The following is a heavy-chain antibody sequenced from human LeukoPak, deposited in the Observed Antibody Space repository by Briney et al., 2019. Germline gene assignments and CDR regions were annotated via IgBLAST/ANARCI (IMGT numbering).Heavy chain of an antibody. CDR1: GGSFSGYY. CDR2: IYYSGST. CDR3: ARSLLPTYYDILTGQSGPYYFDY. V-gene: IGHV4-34*01. J-gene: IGHJ4*02. Sequence: SETLSLTCAVYGGSFSGYYWSWIRQPPGKGLEWIGSIYYSGSTYYNPSLKSRVTISVDTSKNQFSLKLSSVTAADTAVYYCARSLLPTYYDILTGQSGPYYFDYWGQGTLVTVSS. D-gene: IGHD3-9*01.